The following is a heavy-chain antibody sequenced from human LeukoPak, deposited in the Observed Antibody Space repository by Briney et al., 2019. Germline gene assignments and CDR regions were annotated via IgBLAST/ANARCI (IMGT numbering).Heavy chain of an antibody. V-gene: IGHV3-23*01. CDR2: LSGSGATT. Sequence: PGGSLRLSCAASGFTFSSYAMSWVRQAPGEGLEWVSALSGSGATTYNADSVKGRFTISRDNSKNTLYLQMNTLRAEDTAVYYCARASGYSGYDPFDYWGQGTLVTVSS. D-gene: IGHD5-12*01. CDR1: GFTFSSYA. J-gene: IGHJ4*02. CDR3: ARASGYSGYDPFDY.